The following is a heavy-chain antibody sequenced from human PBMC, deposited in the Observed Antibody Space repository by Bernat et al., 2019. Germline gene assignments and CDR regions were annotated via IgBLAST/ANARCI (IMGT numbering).Heavy chain of an antibody. CDR1: GFTFSDFS. V-gene: IGHV3-21*05. D-gene: IGHD4-4*01. CDR3: AGDPADSLTRNWFDP. CDR2: ISRISSHI. J-gene: IGHJ5*02. Sequence: QLVESGGGLVKPGGSLRLSCTASGFTFSDFSMNWVRQAPGKGLEWLSYISRISSHIYYADSVKGRFTISRDNAKSTLYLQMNSLRADDTAVYYCAGDPADSLTRNWFDPWGQGTLVTVSS.